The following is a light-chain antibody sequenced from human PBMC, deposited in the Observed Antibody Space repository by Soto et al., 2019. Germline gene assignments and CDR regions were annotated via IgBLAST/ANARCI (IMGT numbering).Light chain of an antibody. J-gene: IGKJ1*01. Sequence: IQMTQSPSTLSATAGDRVTITCRASQSMSSWLAWYQHKPGKAPKLLIYDASNLDSGVPSRFSGSGSGTEFSLTISNLQPDDCATYYCQQYENYWTFGQGTKV. CDR2: DAS. CDR3: QQYENYWT. V-gene: IGKV1-5*01. CDR1: QSMSSW.